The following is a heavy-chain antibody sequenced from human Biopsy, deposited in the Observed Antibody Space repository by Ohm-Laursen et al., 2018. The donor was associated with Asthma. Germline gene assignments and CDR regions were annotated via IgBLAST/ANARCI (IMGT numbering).Heavy chain of an antibody. J-gene: IGHJ4*02. CDR2: IYSGGTS. D-gene: IGHD3-22*01. Sequence: SLRLSCAASGFAVSRDYMFWVRQAPGKGLEWVSVIYSGGTSHTADSVRGRFTISRDYSKNTLYLQMRSLRAEDTAVYYCARGDSSNWSHYCFDYWGQGTLVTVSS. V-gene: IGHV3-53*01. CDR3: ARGDSSNWSHYCFDY. CDR1: GFAVSRDY.